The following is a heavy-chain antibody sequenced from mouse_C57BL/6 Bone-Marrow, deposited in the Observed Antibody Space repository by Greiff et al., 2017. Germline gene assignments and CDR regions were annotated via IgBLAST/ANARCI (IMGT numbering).Heavy chain of an antibody. Sequence: QVQLQQPGAELVKPGASVKLSCKASGYTFTSYWMHWVKQRPGQGLEWIGMIHPKSGSTNYNEKFKSKATLTVDKSSSTAYMQLSSLTSEDSAVYYCAREYLWYFDVWGTGATVTVSS. V-gene: IGHV1-64*01. CDR2: IHPKSGST. CDR1: GYTFTSYW. CDR3: AREYLWYFDV. D-gene: IGHD5-1*01. J-gene: IGHJ1*03.